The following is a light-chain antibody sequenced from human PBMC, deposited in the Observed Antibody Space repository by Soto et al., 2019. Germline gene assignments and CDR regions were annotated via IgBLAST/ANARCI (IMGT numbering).Light chain of an antibody. CDR3: QQYGSSPRFP. V-gene: IGKV3-20*01. Sequence: EIVLTQSPGTLSLSPGERATLSCRASQRVISDYLAWYQQKPGQAPRLLIYGASNRATGIPDRLSGSGSGTDFTLTISRLEPEDFAVYYWQQYGSSPRFPFGHGTTEDIK. CDR2: GAS. CDR1: QRVISDY. J-gene: IGKJ3*01.